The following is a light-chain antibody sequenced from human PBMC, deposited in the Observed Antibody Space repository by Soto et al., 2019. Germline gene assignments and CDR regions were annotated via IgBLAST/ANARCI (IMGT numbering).Light chain of an antibody. V-gene: IGLV2-14*01. CDR3: CSYTISATLV. CDR1: TNDIGGYNY. CDR2: EVR. J-gene: IGLJ3*02. Sequence: QSALTQPASVSGSPGQSITISGSGTTNDIGGYNYVSWYQHHPGKVPKVIIYEVRNRPSGVSNRFSGSKSGNTASLTISGLQAEDEADYYCCSYTISATLVFGGGTKVTVL.